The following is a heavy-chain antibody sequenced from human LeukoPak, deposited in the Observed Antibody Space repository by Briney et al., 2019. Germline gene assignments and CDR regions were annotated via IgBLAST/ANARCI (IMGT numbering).Heavy chain of an antibody. CDR1: GFTFSSYA. CDR2: ISGSGGST. Sequence: GGSLRLSCAASGFTFSSYAMNWVRQAPGKGLEWVATISGSGGSTNYGGSVKGRFTISRDNSKNTLYLQMNSLRAEDTAVYYCVRVEGLHSTDYWGQGTLVTVSS. V-gene: IGHV3-23*01. CDR3: VRVEGLHSTDY. D-gene: IGHD5-24*01. J-gene: IGHJ4*02.